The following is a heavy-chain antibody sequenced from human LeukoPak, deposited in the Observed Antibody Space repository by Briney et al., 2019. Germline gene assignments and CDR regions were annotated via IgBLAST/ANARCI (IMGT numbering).Heavy chain of an antibody. J-gene: IGHJ4*02. CDR2: IYYSGST. Sequence: SETLSLTCIVSGASISSYYWTWIRQPPGKGLEWIGYIYYSGSTNYNPSLQSRVTISVDKSKNQFSLKLSSVTAADTAVYYCARVKIYDSSGYYFDYWGQGTLVTVSS. CDR3: ARVKIYDSSGYYFDY. V-gene: IGHV4-59*12. D-gene: IGHD3-22*01. CDR1: GASISSYY.